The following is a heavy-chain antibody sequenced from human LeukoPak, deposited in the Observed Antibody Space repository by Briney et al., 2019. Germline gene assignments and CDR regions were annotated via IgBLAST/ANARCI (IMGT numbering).Heavy chain of an antibody. CDR1: GCTFTDYY. Sequence: ASVKVSCKASGCTFTDYYIHWVRQAPGQGLEWMGWINPNSGVTSYAQKFQGRVTMTRDTSISTAYMDLSRLRSDGTAMYYCARWGGGTPPYSDYWGQGTLVTVSS. J-gene: IGHJ4*02. CDR2: INPNSGVT. D-gene: IGHD2-15*01. V-gene: IGHV1-2*02. CDR3: ARWGGGTPPYSDY.